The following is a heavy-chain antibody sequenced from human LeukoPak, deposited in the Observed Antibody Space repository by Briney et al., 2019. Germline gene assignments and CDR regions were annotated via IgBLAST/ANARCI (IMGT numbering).Heavy chain of an antibody. J-gene: IGHJ4*02. Sequence: GGSLRLSCAASGFTFSSYAMSWVRQAPGKGLEWVSAISGSGGSTYYAGSVKGRFTISRDNSKNTLYLQMNSLRAEDTAVYYCAKDRGVVEATNRGVFDYWGQGTLVTVSS. V-gene: IGHV3-23*01. CDR1: GFTFSSYA. CDR3: AKDRGVVEATNRGVFDY. D-gene: IGHD1-26*01. CDR2: ISGSGGST.